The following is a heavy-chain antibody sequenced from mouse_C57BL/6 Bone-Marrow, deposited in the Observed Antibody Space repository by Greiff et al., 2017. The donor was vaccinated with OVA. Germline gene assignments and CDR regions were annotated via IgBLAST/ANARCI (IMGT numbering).Heavy chain of an antibody. CDR1: GFTFSNYW. CDR3: TGLYYYGSSMYFDV. CDR2: LRLKSDNYAT. V-gene: IGHV6-3*01. D-gene: IGHD1-1*01. Sequence: EVQGVESGGGLVQPGGSMKLSCVASGFTFSNYWMNWVRQSPEKGLEWVAQLRLKSDNYATPYAEYVKGRFTITRDDAKSRVYLQMNNLSAEDTGIYYCTGLYYYGSSMYFDVWGTGTTVTVAS. J-gene: IGHJ1*03.